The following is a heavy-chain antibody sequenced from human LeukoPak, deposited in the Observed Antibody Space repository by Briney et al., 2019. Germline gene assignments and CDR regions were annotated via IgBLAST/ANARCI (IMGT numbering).Heavy chain of an antibody. Sequence: KPSETLSLSCAVSGASHSDYWWRWIRQPPGKGLEWISGIDDGGTATYNPSFKSRLSITAGASTNQFSLKLNSVTDAEKAVYFCGVAITIFRVAASLDSWGQGNLVIVSS. CDR2: IDDGGTA. V-gene: IGHV4-34*01. J-gene: IGHJ5*01. CDR1: GASHSDYW. D-gene: IGHD3-3*01. CDR3: GVAITIFRVAASLDS.